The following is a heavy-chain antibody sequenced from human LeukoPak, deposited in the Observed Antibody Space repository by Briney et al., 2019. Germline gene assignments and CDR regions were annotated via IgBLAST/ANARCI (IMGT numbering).Heavy chain of an antibody. V-gene: IGHV4-34*01. D-gene: IGHD4-11*01. Sequence: PSETLSLTCAVYGGSFSGYYWSWIRQPPGKGLEWIGEINHSGSTNYNPSLKSRVTISVDKSKNQFSLKLNSVTAADTAVYYCARATDYPWYFDYWGQGTLVTVSS. CDR3: ARATDYPWYFDY. CDR1: GGSFSGYY. CDR2: INHSGST. J-gene: IGHJ4*02.